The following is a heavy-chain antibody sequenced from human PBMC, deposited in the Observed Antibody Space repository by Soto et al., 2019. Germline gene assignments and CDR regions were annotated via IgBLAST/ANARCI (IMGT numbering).Heavy chain of an antibody. CDR3: ASHLSYYDSSGLDAFDI. Sequence: PGESLKISCKGSGYSFTSYWIGWVRQMPGKGLEWMGIIYPGDSDTRYSPSFQGQVTISADKSISTAYLQWSSLKASDTAMYYCASHLSYYDSSGLDAFDIWGQGTMVTVSS. D-gene: IGHD3-22*01. J-gene: IGHJ3*02. V-gene: IGHV5-51*01. CDR2: IYPGDSDT. CDR1: GYSFTSYW.